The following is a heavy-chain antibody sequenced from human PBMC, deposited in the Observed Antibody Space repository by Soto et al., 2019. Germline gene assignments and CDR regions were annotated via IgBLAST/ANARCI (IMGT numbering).Heavy chain of an antibody. CDR3: AHKSLVPFGMDV. CDR2: IYWDDDK. D-gene: IGHD3-10*01. Sequence: QITLKESGPTLVKPTQTLTLTCTFSGFSLTTSGVGVGWIRQPPGKALEWLALIYWDDDKRYSPSLKNRLTTXKXASRHQVVLTLIALDPVDTATYYCAHKSLVPFGMDVWGQGTTVTVAS. V-gene: IGHV2-5*02. J-gene: IGHJ6*02. CDR1: GFSLTTSGVG.